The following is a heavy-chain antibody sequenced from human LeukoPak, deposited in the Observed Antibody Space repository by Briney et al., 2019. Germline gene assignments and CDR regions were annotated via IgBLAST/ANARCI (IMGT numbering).Heavy chain of an antibody. CDR3: AREIVAGTFDR. V-gene: IGHV3-48*03. J-gene: IGHJ4*02. CDR2: ISSSSSTI. CDR1: GFTFRSYE. Sequence: GGSLRLSCATSGFTFRSYEMNWVRQAPGKGLEWVSYISSSSSTIFYADSVKGRFSISRDNAKNSLFLQMNSLRADDTAVYYCAREIVAGTFDRWGQGALVTVSS. D-gene: IGHD6-19*01.